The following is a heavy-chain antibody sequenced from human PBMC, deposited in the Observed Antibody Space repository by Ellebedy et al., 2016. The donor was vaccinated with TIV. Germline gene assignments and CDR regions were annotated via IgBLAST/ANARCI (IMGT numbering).Heavy chain of an antibody. V-gene: IGHV1-2*02. D-gene: IGHD3-10*01. CDR3: ARVDFDYYGSGSYGY. CDR1: GYTFTGYY. CDR2: INPNSGGT. Sequence: ASVKVSCXASGYTFTGYYMHWVRQAPGQGLEWMGWINPNSGGTNYAQKFQGRVTMTRDTSISTAYMELSRLRSDDTAVYYCARVDFDYYGSGSYGYWGQGTLVTVSS. J-gene: IGHJ4*02.